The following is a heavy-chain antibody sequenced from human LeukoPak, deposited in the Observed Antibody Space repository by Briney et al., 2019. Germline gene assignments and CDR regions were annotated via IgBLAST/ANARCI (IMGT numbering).Heavy chain of an antibody. CDR2: IYYSGST. CDR1: GVXFSSYY. J-gene: IGHJ3*02. D-gene: IGHD6-13*01. V-gene: IGHV4-59*01. Sequence: SETLSLTCTVSGVXFSSYYCSWIRQPPGKGLEWIGYIYYSGSTNYNPSLKSRVTISEDTSKNQFSLKLSSVTAADTAVYYCARKLAAAAEDDAFDIWGQGIMDTVSS. CDR3: ARKLAAAAEDDAFDI.